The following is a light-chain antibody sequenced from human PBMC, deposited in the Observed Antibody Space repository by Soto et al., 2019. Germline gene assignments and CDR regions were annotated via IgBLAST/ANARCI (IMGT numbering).Light chain of an antibody. CDR1: QTVSSSY. CDR3: QQYASSPLT. V-gene: IGKV3-20*01. J-gene: IGKJ4*01. CDR2: GAS. Sequence: EIVLTQSPGTLSLSLGERATLSCRASQTVSSSYLAWYQQKPGQAPRLLIYGASSRATGIPDRFSGSVSGTDFTLTISRLEPEDFAVYYCQQYASSPLTFGGGTKVEIK.